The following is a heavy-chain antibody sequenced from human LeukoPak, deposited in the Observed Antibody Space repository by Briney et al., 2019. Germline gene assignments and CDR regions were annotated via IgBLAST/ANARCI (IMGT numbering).Heavy chain of an antibody. CDR1: GFTFSSYS. V-gene: IGHV3-21*01. Sequence: GGSLRLSCAASGFTFSSYSMNWVRQAPGKGLEWVSSISSSSSYIYYADSVKGRFTISRDNAKNSLYLQMNSLRAEDTAVYYCARAHCSGGSCYSFDYWGQGTLVTASS. D-gene: IGHD2-15*01. CDR2: ISSSSSYI. J-gene: IGHJ4*02. CDR3: ARAHCSGGSCYSFDY.